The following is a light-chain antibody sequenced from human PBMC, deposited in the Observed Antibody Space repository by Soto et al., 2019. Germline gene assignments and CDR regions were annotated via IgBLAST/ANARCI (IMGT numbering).Light chain of an antibody. CDR1: LSVGSY. CDR3: QQRSAWPLT. J-gene: IGKJ4*01. V-gene: IGKV3-11*01. Sequence: EIVLTQSPATLSLSPGEGATLSWRASLSVGSYLAWYQQRPGQAPRLLMYDASNRATGIPARFSGSGSGTDFTLTISSLEPEDFAVYYCQQRSAWPLTFGGGTKVDIK. CDR2: DAS.